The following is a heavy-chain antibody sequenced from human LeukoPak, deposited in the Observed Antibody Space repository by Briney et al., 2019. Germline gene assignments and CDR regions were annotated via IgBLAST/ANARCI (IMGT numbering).Heavy chain of an antibody. V-gene: IGHV3-23*01. J-gene: IGHJ4*02. CDR3: AKEGCRYGSVVDY. CDR1: GFTFSSYA. D-gene: IGHD5-18*01. CDR2: ISGSGGRT. Sequence: GGSLRLSCAASGFTFSSYAMTWVRQAPGKGLEWVSGISGSGGRTNYADSVQGRFTISRDNSKNTLYLQMNSLRAEDTDVYYCAKEGCRYGSVVDYWGQGTMVTVSS.